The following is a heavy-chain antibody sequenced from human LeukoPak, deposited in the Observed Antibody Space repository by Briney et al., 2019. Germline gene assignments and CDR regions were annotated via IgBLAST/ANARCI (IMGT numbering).Heavy chain of an antibody. J-gene: IGHJ3*02. CDR2: ISVYNGNT. CDR3: ARTIGSYSAFDI. CDR1: GYTFIDYG. D-gene: IGHD1-26*01. V-gene: IGHV1-18*01. Sequence: ASVKVSCKASGYTFIDYGISWVRQAPGQGLEWMGWISVYNGNTNYAQKLQGRVTMTTDTSTSTAYMELRSLRFDDTAVYYCARTIGSYSAFDIWGQGTMVTVSS.